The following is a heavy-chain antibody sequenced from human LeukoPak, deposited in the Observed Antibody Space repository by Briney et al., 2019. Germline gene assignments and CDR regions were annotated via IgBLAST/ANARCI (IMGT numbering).Heavy chain of an antibody. D-gene: IGHD6-19*01. CDR3: ARGSSGSHTLDD. CDR1: GFTFSNSG. CDR2: IFLRIRSP. V-gene: IGHV1-69*06. Sequence: SVKVSCKSSGFTFSNSGFTWVRQAPGQGLEWMGVIFLRIRSPPYAQKFQDRMTITADRSANITYLDLTGLTSDDTAVYYCARGSSGSHTLDDWGQGTLVVVSS. J-gene: IGHJ4*02.